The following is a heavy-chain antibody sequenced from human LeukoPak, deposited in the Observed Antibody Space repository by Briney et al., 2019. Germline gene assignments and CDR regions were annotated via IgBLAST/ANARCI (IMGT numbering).Heavy chain of an antibody. Sequence: SETLSLTCTASGGSISSSSYYWGWIRQPPGKGLEWIGSIYYSGSTYYNPSLKSRVTISVDTSKNQFSLKLSSVTAADTAVYYCARPDTYYYGSGNDYWGQGTLVTVSS. J-gene: IGHJ4*02. CDR1: GGSISSSSYY. V-gene: IGHV4-39*01. CDR3: ARPDTYYYGSGNDY. D-gene: IGHD3-10*01. CDR2: IYYSGST.